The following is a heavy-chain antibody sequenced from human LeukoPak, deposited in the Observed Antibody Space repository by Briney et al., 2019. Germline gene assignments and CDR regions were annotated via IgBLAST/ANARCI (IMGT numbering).Heavy chain of an antibody. V-gene: IGHV1-18*04. CDR3: ARDPLDYGDY. J-gene: IGHJ4*02. CDR2: ISGYNGNT. CDR1: GYTFTGYG. Sequence: ASVKVSCKASGYTFTGYGISWVRQAPGQGLEGMGWISGYNGNTNYAQKLQGRVTMTTDTSTSTAYMELRSLRSDDTAVYYCARDPLDYGDYWGQGTLVTVSS.